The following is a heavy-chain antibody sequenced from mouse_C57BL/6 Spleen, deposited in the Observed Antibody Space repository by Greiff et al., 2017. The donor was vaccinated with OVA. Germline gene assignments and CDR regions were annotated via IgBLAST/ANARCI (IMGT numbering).Heavy chain of an antibody. CDR3: TGEDYGSSRAMDY. CDR2: IRLKSDNYAT. Sequence: EVQRVESGGGLVQPGGSMKLSCVASGFTFSNYWMNWVRQSPEKGLEWVAQIRLKSDNYATHYAESVKGRFTISRDDSKSSVYLQMNNLRAEDTGIYYCTGEDYGSSRAMDYWGQGTSVTVSS. V-gene: IGHV6-3*01. D-gene: IGHD1-1*01. CDR1: GFTFSNYW. J-gene: IGHJ4*01.